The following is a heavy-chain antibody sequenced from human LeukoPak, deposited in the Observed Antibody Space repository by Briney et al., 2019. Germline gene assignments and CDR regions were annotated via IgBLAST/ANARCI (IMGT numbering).Heavy chain of an antibody. Sequence: GGSLRLSCAASGFTFSSYAMHWVRQAPGKGLELVAVISYDGSNKYYADSVKGRFTISRDNSKNTLYLQMNSLRAEDTAVYYCARDIASTRMDVWGQGTTVSASS. CDR2: ISYDGSNK. J-gene: IGHJ6*02. CDR3: ARDIASTRMDV. V-gene: IGHV3-30-3*01. D-gene: IGHD2-15*01. CDR1: GFTFSSYA.